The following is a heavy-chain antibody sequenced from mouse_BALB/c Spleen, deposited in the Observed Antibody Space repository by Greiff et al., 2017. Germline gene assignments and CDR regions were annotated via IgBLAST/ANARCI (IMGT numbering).Heavy chain of an antibody. J-gene: IGHJ4*01. CDR1: GFTFTDYY. CDR2: IRNKANGYTT. V-gene: IGHV7-3*02. D-gene: IGHD1-1*01. CDR3: ARVAPYYYGSSYYAMDY. Sequence: DVQLVESGGGLVQPGGSLRLSCATSGFTFTDYYMSWVRQPPGKALEWLGFIRNKANGYTTEYSASVKGRFTISRDNSQSILYLQMNTLRAEDSATYYCARVAPYYYGSSYYAMDYWGQGTSVTVSS.